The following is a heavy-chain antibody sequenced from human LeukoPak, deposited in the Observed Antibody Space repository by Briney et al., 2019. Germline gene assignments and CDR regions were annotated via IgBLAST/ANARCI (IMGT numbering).Heavy chain of an antibody. V-gene: IGHV3-21*01. D-gene: IGHD6-13*01. CDR3: ARVPGYSSSWFDY. Sequence: GGSLRLSCAASEFTFSSYSMNWVRQAPGKGLEWVSSISRSSSYIYYADSVKGRFTISRDNAKNSLYLQMNSLRAEDTAVYYCARVPGYSSSWFDYWGQGTLVTVSS. J-gene: IGHJ4*02. CDR1: EFTFSSYS. CDR2: ISRSSSYI.